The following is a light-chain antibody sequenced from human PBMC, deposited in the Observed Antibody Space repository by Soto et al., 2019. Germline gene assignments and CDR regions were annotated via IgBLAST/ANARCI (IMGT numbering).Light chain of an antibody. Sequence: QSVLTQPPSASGTPGQRVTISCSGSSSNIGRNTVNWYQQLPGTAPKLLIYSNNQPPSGVPDRFSGSKSGTSASLAISGLQSEDEADYYCAAWDDSLNGVVFGGGTKVTVL. V-gene: IGLV1-44*01. CDR1: SSNIGRNT. CDR3: AAWDDSLNGVV. CDR2: SNN. J-gene: IGLJ2*01.